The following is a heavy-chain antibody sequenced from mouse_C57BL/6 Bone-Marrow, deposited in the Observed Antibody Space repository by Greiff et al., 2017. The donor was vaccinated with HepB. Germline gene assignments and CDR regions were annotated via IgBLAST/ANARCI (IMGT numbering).Heavy chain of an antibody. CDR3: ARLPEYYGSSYGYFDV. J-gene: IGHJ1*03. Sequence: EVKVVESGGGLVQPGGSLKLSCAASGFTFSDYYMYWVRQTPEKRLEWVAYISNGGGSTYYPDTVKGRFTISRDNAKNTLYLQMSRLKSEDTAMYYCARLPEYYGSSYGYFDVWGTGTTVTVSS. CDR1: GFTFSDYY. V-gene: IGHV5-12*01. D-gene: IGHD1-1*01. CDR2: ISNGGGST.